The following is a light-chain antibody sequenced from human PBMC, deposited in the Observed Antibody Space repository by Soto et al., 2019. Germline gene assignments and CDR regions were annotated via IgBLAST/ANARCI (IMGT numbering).Light chain of an antibody. V-gene: IGLV1-44*01. CDR2: SNN. Sequence: QSVLTQPPSASGTPGQRVIISCSGSSSNIGSNIVNWYQQFPGTAPKLLIYSNNQRPSGVPDRFSGSKSGTSASLAISGLQSEDEADYYCAAWDDSLNGHVVFGGGTKLTVL. CDR1: SSNIGSNI. J-gene: IGLJ2*01. CDR3: AAWDDSLNGHVV.